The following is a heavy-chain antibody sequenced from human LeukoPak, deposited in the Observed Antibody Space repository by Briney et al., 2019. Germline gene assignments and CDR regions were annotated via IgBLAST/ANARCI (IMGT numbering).Heavy chain of an antibody. CDR1: GYSFTSYW. V-gene: IGHV5-51*01. Sequence: GESLKISFKGSGYSFTSYWIGWVRQMPGKGLEWMGIIYPGDSDTRYSPSFQGQVTISADKSISTAYLQWSSLKASDTAMYYCARHPDCSSTSCPGGSYYYYGMDVWGQGTTVTVSS. CDR2: IYPGDSDT. D-gene: IGHD2-2*01. J-gene: IGHJ6*02. CDR3: ARHPDCSSTSCPGGSYYYYGMDV.